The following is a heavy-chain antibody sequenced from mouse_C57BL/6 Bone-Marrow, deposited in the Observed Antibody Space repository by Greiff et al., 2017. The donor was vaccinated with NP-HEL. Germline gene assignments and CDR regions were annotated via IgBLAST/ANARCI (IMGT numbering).Heavy chain of an antibody. CDR2: IDPEDGET. CDR3: AREGKLTGSSFDD. CDR1: GFNIKDYY. J-gene: IGHJ2*01. V-gene: IGHV14-2*01. D-gene: IGHD4-1*01. Sequence: VQLQQSGAELVKPGASVKLSCTASGFNIKDYYMHWVKQRPEQGLEWIGRIDPEDGETKYVPKFQGKATITVDTSSNTAYLQLSSLTSEDTAVYYCAREGKLTGSSFDDWGQGTTLSVSS.